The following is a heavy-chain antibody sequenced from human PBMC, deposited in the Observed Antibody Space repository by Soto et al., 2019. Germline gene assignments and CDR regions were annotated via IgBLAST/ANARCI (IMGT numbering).Heavy chain of an antibody. CDR1: GYSFTSYW. CDR3: ARREVEAYYYYRMDV. CDR2: IDPSDSYT. J-gene: IGHJ6*02. Sequence: GESLKISCKGSGYSFTSYWISWVRQMPGKGLEWMGRIDPSDSYTNYSPSFQGHVTISADKSISTAYLQWSSLKASDTAMYYCARREVEAYYYYRMDVWGQGTTVTVSS. V-gene: IGHV5-10-1*01.